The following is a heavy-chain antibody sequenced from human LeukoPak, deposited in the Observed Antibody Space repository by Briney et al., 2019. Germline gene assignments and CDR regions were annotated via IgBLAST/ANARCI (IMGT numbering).Heavy chain of an antibody. D-gene: IGHD5-18*01. CDR2: INHSGRT. V-gene: IGHV4-34*01. Sequence: SETLSLTCAVYGGSFSGYYWSWIRQPPGKGLEGIGEINHSGRTNYNPSLKSRVTTSVDTSNNQFSLKLSSVTAADTAVYYCARARPPSGYSYGRRRYFDYWGQGTLVTVSS. CDR1: GGSFSGYY. CDR3: ARARPPSGYSYGRRRYFDY. J-gene: IGHJ4*02.